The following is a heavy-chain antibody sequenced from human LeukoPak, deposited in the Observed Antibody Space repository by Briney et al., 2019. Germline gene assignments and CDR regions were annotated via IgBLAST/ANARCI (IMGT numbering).Heavy chain of an antibody. D-gene: IGHD5-18*01. Sequence: ARSLRLSCAASGFTFSSYSMNWVRQAHGKLLEWVSSISSSSSYIYYADSVKGRFTISRDNAKNSLYLQMNSLRAEDTAVYYCARGGYSYGYYFDYWGQGTLVTVSS. CDR3: ARGGYSYGYYFDY. V-gene: IGHV3-21*01. CDR1: GFTFSSYS. J-gene: IGHJ4*02. CDR2: ISSSSSYI.